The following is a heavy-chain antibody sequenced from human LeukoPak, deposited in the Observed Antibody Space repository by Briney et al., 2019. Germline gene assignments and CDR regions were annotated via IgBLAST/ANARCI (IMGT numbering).Heavy chain of an antibody. CDR2: FSFSGNT. D-gene: IGHD1/OR15-1a*01. V-gene: IGHV4-61*05. J-gene: IGHJ4*02. Sequence: SETLSLTCTVSGGSINSSSYYWGWIRQPPGKGLEWIGYFSFSGNTNYSPSLKSRVTISVDTSKDLFSLKLTSVTAADTAVYYCARSMTGTRSKFDYWGQGTLVTVSS. CDR1: GGSINSSSYY. CDR3: ARSMTGTRSKFDY.